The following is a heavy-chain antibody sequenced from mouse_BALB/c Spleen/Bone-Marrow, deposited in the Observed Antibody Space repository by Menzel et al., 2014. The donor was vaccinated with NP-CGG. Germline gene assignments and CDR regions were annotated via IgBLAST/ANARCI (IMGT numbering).Heavy chain of an antibody. D-gene: IGHD6-1*01. CDR2: IHPISGNT. V-gene: IGHV1S130*01. J-gene: IGHJ2*01. CDR1: GYTFTSSW. CDR3: ARALRQDYSFDY. Sequence: VNLKNSGPDLGQPCASVKLSCKSSGYTFTSSWMHWVKQRPGQGLEWIGEIHPISGNTNYNEKFKGKATLTVDKSSSTAYVDISSVSSEYSAILYYARALRQDYSFDYWGQATTITVSS.